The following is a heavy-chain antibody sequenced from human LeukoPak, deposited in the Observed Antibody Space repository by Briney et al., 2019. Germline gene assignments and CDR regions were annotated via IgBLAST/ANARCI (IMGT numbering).Heavy chain of an antibody. CDR1: GFTFDDYA. Sequence: PGGSLRLSCAASGFTFDDYAMHWVRQAPGKGLEWVSGISWNSGSIGCADSVKGRFTISRDNAKNSLYLQMNSLRAEDTALYYCAKDIFTMVRGVVDYWGQRTLVTVSS. V-gene: IGHV3-9*01. D-gene: IGHD3-10*01. CDR2: ISWNSGSI. CDR3: AKDIFTMVRGVVDY. J-gene: IGHJ4*02.